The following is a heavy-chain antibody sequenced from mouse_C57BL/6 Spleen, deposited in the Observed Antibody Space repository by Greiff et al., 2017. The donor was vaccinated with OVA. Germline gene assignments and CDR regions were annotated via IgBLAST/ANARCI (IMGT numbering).Heavy chain of an antibody. CDR2: ISGGGGNT. J-gene: IGHJ4*01. CDR3: ARRQALYYAMDY. Sequence: EVHLVESGGGLVKPGGSLKLSCAASGFTFSSYTMSWVRQTPEKRLEWVATISGGGGNTYYPDSVKGRFTISRDNAKNTLYLQMSSLRSEDTALYYCARRQALYYAMDYWGQGTSVTVSS. D-gene: IGHD3-2*02. CDR1: GFTFSSYT. V-gene: IGHV5-9*01.